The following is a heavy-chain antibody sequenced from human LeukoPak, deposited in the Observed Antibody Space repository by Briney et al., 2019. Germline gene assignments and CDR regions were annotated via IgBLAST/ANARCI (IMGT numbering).Heavy chain of an antibody. CDR2: ISSSSSTI. CDR3: ARDFNGDYAY. Sequence: GGSLTLSCTASGSTFGDYAMSWVRQAPGKGREWVSYISSSSSTIYYADSLKGRFTISRDNAKHSLYLQMNSLIAEDKAMYYCARDFNGDYAYWGQGTLVTVSS. V-gene: IGHV3-48*01. J-gene: IGHJ4*02. CDR1: GSTFGDYA. D-gene: IGHD4-17*01.